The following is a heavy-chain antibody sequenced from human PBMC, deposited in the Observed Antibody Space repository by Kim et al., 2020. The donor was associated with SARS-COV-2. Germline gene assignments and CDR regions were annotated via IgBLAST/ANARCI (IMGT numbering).Heavy chain of an antibody. Sequence: GGSLRLSCAASGFTFSGSVMHWVRQASGKGLEWVGVIRSKVNNYATEYGASVKGRFTISRDDSRNTAYLQMNSLKTEDTALYYCTRLGCGGDCSMSGSDYWGQGTLVTVSS. CDR3: TRLGCGGDCSMSGSDY. D-gene: IGHD2-21*02. CDR2: IRSKVNNYAT. V-gene: IGHV3-73*01. J-gene: IGHJ4*02. CDR1: GFTFSGSV.